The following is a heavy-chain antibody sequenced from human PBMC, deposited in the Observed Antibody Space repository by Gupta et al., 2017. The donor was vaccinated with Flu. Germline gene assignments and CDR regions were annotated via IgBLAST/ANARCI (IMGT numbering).Heavy chain of an antibody. CDR2: ISGSCGST. Sequence: EVQLLESGGGLVQPGGSLRLSCAASGFTFSSYAMSWVRQAPGKGLEWVSAISGSCGSTSYADSVKGRVTISRENSKNTRDLQMNRLRAEDTAVYYCAKDRYSSSSTVRYYYYYYGMDVWGQGTTVTVSS. J-gene: IGHJ6*02. V-gene: IGHV3-23*01. CDR1: GFTFSSYA. D-gene: IGHD6-6*01. CDR3: AKDRYSSSSTVRYYYYYYGMDV.